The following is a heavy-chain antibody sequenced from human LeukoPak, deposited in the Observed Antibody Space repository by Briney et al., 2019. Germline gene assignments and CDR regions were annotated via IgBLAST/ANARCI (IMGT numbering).Heavy chain of an antibody. CDR1: GGSISSHY. D-gene: IGHD5/OR15-5a*01. CDR2: IYYSGST. J-gene: IGHJ5*02. CDR3: ARANSTWFDP. V-gene: IGHV4-59*11. Sequence: PSETLSLTCTVSGGSISSHYWSWIRQPPGKGLEWIGYIYYSGSTNYNPSLKSRVTISVDTSKNQFSLKLSSATAADTAVYYCARANSTWFDPWGQGTLVTVSS.